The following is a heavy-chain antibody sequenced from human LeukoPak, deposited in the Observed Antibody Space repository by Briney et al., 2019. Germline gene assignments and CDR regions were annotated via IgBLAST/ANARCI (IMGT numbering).Heavy chain of an antibody. D-gene: IGHD2-15*01. CDR1: GFTFSTYW. Sequence: PGGSLRLSCAASGFTFSTYWMTWVRQAPGKGLEWVANIKEDGSEMSYVDSVKGRFTISRDNAKNSLSLEVSSLRAEDPAVYYCARQRYSDYWGQGTLVTVSS. CDR3: ARQRYSDY. CDR2: IKEDGSEM. J-gene: IGHJ4*02. V-gene: IGHV3-7*01.